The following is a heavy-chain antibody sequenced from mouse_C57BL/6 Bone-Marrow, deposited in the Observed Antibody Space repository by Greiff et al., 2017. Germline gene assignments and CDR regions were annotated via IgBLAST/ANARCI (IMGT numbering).Heavy chain of an antibody. V-gene: IGHV1-64*01. CDR2: IHPNSGST. D-gene: IGHD2-4*01. CDR1: GYTFTSYW. J-gene: IGHJ3*01. Sequence: VQLQQPGAELVKPGASVKLSCKASGYTFTSYWMHWVKQRPGQGLEWIGMIHPNSGSTNYNEKFKSKATLTVDKSSSTAYMHLSSLTSEDSAVYYCARDYDYDGLFAYWGQGTLVTVSA. CDR3: ARDYDYDGLFAY.